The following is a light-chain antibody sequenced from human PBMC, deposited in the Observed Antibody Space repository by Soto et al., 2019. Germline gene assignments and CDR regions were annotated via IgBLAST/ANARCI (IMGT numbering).Light chain of an antibody. Sequence: IVGTESQAHLAVSLDESVSINCRSSQIVLYRSDNKNYFAWFQQKPGQPPKLLISWASTRESGVPDRFSGSGCGAAFTLIISSLHAEDVVAYYCQQYYSTPRTFGQGTKVDIK. CDR1: QIVLYRSDNKNY. CDR2: WAS. J-gene: IGKJ1*01. V-gene: IGKV4-1*01. CDR3: QQYYSTPRT.